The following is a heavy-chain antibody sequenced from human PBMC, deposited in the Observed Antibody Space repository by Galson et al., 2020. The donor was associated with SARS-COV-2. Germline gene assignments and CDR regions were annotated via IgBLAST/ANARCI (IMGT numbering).Heavy chain of an antibody. J-gene: IGHJ4*01. CDR2: GST. D-gene: IGHD2-2*01. Sequence: PGKGLEWIGGSTYYNPSLKTRVTISVDTSKNQFSLKLSSVTAADTAVYYCARGALYCSSTSCLHFDYWGQGTLVTVSS. V-gene: IGHV4-39*01. CDR3: ARGALYCSSTSCLHFDY.